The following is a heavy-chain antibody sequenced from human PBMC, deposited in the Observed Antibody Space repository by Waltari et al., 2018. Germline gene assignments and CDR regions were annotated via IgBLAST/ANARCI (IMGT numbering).Heavy chain of an antibody. Sequence: VQLVESGGGLVQPGGSLRLSCAASGFTFSSYWMSWVRQAPGKGLEWMGWIDPHSGGTNYAQKFQGRVTMTRDMSISTGYMELSRLTSDDTAVYFCTRDGVRAGIVDQWGQGTLVTVSS. V-gene: IGHV1-2*02. J-gene: IGHJ4*02. D-gene: IGHD3-22*01. CDR3: TRDGVRAGIVDQ. CDR1: GFTFSSYW. CDR2: IDPHSGGT.